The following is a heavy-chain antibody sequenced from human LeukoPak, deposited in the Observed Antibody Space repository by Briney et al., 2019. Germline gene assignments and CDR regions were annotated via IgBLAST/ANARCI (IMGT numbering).Heavy chain of an antibody. Sequence: GGSLRLSCAASGFTFSSYAMHWVRQAPGKGLESVAVISYDGSNKYYADSVKGRFTISRDNSKNTLYLQMNSLRAEDTAVYYCARDGGDYDSSGYGYFDYWGQGTLVTVSS. CDR2: ISYDGSNK. D-gene: IGHD3-22*01. V-gene: IGHV3-30-3*01. J-gene: IGHJ4*02. CDR1: GFTFSSYA. CDR3: ARDGGDYDSSGYGYFDY.